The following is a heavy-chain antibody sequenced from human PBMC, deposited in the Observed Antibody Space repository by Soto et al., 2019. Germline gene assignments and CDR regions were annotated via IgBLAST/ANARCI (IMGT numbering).Heavy chain of an antibody. CDR1: GFSLSTGGVG. D-gene: IGHD3-9*01. CDR2: TSWNDDK. Sequence: QITLKASGPTLVKPTQTLTLTCTFSGFSLSTGGVGVGWIRQPPGKAPEWLALTSWNDDKRYSPSLNSRLALTKDTAKNQVAVTMSNMDPVDTATYYCGGYNVLTGYKGYGMDVWGQGTTVTVSS. J-gene: IGHJ6*02. CDR3: GGYNVLTGYKGYGMDV. V-gene: IGHV2-5*01.